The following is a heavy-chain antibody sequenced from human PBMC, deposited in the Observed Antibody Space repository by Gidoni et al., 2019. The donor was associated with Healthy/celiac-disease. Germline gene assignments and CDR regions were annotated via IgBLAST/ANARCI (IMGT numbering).Heavy chain of an antibody. CDR3: ARGRDYGGNLAY. V-gene: IGHV3-33*01. D-gene: IGHD4-17*01. CDR1: GFTVSSYG. J-gene: IGHJ4*02. CDR2: IWYDGSNK. Sequence: QVQLVESGGGVVQPGRSLRLSCAASGFTVSSYGMHWVRQAPGKGLEWVAVIWYDGSNKYYADSVKGRFTISRDNSKNTLYLQMNSLRAEDTAVYYCARGRDYGGNLAYWGQGTLVTVSS.